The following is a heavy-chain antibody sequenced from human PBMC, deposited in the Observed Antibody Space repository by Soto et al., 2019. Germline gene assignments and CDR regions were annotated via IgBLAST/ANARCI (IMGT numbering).Heavy chain of an antibody. V-gene: IGHV4-34*01. Sequence: SETLCLTCAVGGASFSGYQWTWIRPPPGKGLEWIGEINHSGSTNYNPSLKSRVTISVDTSKNQFSLKLSSVTAADTAVYYCARRGDYAQYYFDYWGQGTLVTVSS. CDR3: ARRGDYAQYYFDY. J-gene: IGHJ4*02. CDR2: INHSGST. D-gene: IGHD4-17*01. CDR1: GASFSGYQ.